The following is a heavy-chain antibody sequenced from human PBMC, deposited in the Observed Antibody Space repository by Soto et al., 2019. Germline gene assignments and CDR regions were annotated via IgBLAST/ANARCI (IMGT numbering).Heavy chain of an antibody. D-gene: IGHD3-10*01. Sequence: ASVKVSCKASGYTFTSYGMSWVRQAPGQGLEWMGWISAYNGNTNYAQKLQGRVTMTTDTSTSTAYMELRSLRSDETAVYYCASSGPMDPNWFDPWGQGTLVTVSS. CDR2: ISAYNGNT. CDR1: GYTFTSYG. V-gene: IGHV1-18*01. J-gene: IGHJ5*02. CDR3: ASSGPMDPNWFDP.